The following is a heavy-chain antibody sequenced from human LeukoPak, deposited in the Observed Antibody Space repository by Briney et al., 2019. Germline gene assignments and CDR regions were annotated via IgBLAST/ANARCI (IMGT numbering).Heavy chain of an antibody. CDR1: GGSISTYY. CDR3: ARSSGAYRSFDY. D-gene: IGHD1-26*01. V-gene: IGHV4-59*01. Sequence: SETLSLTCTVSGGSISTYYWSWIWQPPGKGLEWIGYIYYSGTTDYNPSLKSRVTISVDTSNNQFSLRVTSVTAADTAVYYCARSSGAYRSFDYWGQGTLVPVSS. J-gene: IGHJ4*02. CDR2: IYYSGTT.